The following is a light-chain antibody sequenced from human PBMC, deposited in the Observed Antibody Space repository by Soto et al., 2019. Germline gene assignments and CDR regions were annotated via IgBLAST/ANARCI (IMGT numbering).Light chain of an antibody. CDR3: SSYSSSDTLV. CDR2: DVR. Sequence: QSVLTQPASVSGSPGQSITISCTGTSSDVGGHNFVSWYQQHPGRAPKLMIYDVRNRPSGVSNRFSGYKSANTASLVISGLQAEDEADYYSSSYSSSDTLVFGGGTKLTVL. CDR1: SSDVGGHNF. V-gene: IGLV2-14*03. J-gene: IGLJ2*01.